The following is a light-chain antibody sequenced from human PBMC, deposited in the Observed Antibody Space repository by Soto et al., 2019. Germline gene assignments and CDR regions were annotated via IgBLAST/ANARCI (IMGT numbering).Light chain of an antibody. V-gene: IGKV1-5*01. CDR3: QQYNSYSWT. J-gene: IGKJ1*01. CDR2: DAS. Sequence: DIHMTHSPSLLSASFVDKVTITCRATESVSKWLAWYQEKPGNPPRPLIYDASTLESGVPSRFSGSGSGTEFTLTISSLQADDFAIYYCQQYNSYSWTFGQGTKVDI. CDR1: ESVSKW.